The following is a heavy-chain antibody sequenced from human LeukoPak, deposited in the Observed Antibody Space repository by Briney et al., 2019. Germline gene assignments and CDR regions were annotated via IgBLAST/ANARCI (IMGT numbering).Heavy chain of an antibody. D-gene: IGHD4-17*01. CDR1: GGSISSYY. J-gene: IGHJ3*02. V-gene: IGHV4-59*01. CDR2: IYYSGST. Sequence: SETLSLTXTVSGGSISSYYWSWIRQPPGKGLEWIGYIYYSGSTNYNPSLKSRVTISVDTSKNQFSLKLSSVTAADTAVYYCARDIVYGDYRDAFDTWGQGTMVTVFS. CDR3: ARDIVYGDYRDAFDT.